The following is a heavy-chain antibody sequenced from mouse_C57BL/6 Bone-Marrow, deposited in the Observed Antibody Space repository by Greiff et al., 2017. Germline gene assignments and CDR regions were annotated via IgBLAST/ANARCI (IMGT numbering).Heavy chain of an antibody. D-gene: IGHD3-3*01. Sequence: QVQLKQPGAELVKPGASVKMSCKASGYTFTSYWITWVKQRPGQGLEWIGDIYPGSGSTNYNEKFKDKATLTADKSSSTAYMQLSSLTYEDSAVYYCARWGTAPFDYWGQGTTLTVSS. CDR2: IYPGSGST. V-gene: IGHV1-55*01. CDR1: GYTFTSYW. J-gene: IGHJ2*01. CDR3: ARWGTAPFDY.